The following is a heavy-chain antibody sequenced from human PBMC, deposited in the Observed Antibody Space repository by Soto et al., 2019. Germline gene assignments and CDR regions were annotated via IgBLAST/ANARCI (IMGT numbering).Heavy chain of an antibody. CDR3: ARCPYDILTRFYYFDY. V-gene: IGHV1-69*06. D-gene: IGHD3-9*01. J-gene: IGHJ4*02. CDR2: IIPIFGTA. CDR1: GGTFSSYA. Sequence: QVQLVQSGAEVKKPGSSVKVSCKASGGTFSSYAISWVRQAPGQGLEWMGGIIPIFGTANYAHKFQGRVTITADKSTSTAYMELSSLRSEDTAVYYCARCPYDILTRFYYFDYWGQGTLVTVSS.